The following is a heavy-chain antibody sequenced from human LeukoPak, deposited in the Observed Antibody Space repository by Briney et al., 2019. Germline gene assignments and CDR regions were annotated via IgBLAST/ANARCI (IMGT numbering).Heavy chain of an antibody. D-gene: IGHD2-15*01. J-gene: IGHJ3*02. V-gene: IGHV3-23*01. Sequence: GGSLRLSCAASGLTFSNYAMSWVRQAPGKGLEWVSTISSDGDYTYYADSVKGRFTISRDNSKNTLYLQMNSLRAEDTAVYYCAKGCIPPKVVIFDAFDIWGQGTMVTVSS. CDR2: ISSDGDYT. CDR3: AKGCIPPKVVIFDAFDI. CDR1: GLTFSNYA.